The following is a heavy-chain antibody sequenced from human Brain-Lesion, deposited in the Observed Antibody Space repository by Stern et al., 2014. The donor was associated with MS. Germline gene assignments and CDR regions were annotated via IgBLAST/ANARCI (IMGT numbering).Heavy chain of an antibody. CDR3: ARGYGDAYYRSLDV. J-gene: IGHJ6*02. CDR1: GFSLSPSS. V-gene: IGHV3-21*01. CDR2: ISSTTTYI. Sequence: VQLVQSGGGLVKRGGSLRLSCAASGFSLSPSSVSWVRQAPGKGPEWGSFISSTTTYIYYVDSVKGRFTISRDNAKNSVFLQMNGLGADDTAVYYCARGYGDAYYRSLDVWGQGTTVTVSS. D-gene: IGHD4-17*01.